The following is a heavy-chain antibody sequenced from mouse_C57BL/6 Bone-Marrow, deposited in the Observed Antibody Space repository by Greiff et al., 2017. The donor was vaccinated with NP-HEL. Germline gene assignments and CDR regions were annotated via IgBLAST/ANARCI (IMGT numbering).Heavy chain of an antibody. CDR2: INPNYGTT. V-gene: IGHV1-39*01. J-gene: IGHJ1*03. D-gene: IGHD1-1*01. CDR1: GYSFTDYN. Sequence: VQLQQSGPELVKPGASVKISCKASGYSFTDYNMNWVKQSNGKSLEWIGVINPNYGTTSYNQKFKGKATLTVDQSSSTAYMQLNSLTSEDSAVYYCARRGFITTVVATSYWYFDVWGTGTTVTVSS. CDR3: ARRGFITTVVATSYWYFDV.